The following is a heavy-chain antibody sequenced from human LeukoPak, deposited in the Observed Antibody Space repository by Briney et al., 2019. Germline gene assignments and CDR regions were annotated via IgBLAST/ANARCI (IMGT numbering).Heavy chain of an antibody. Sequence: ASVKVSCKASGGTFISYAISWVRQAPGQGLEWMGGIIPIFGTANYAQKFQGRVTITADESTSTAYMELSSLRSEDTAVYYCAREGSRGGPSSFDYWGQGTLVTVSS. CDR2: IIPIFGTA. CDR1: GGTFISYA. V-gene: IGHV1-69*01. CDR3: AREGSRGGPSSFDY. J-gene: IGHJ4*02. D-gene: IGHD2-15*01.